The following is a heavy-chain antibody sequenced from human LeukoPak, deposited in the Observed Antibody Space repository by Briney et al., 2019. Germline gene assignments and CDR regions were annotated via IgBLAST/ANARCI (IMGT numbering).Heavy chain of an antibody. CDR2: ISGNGGNR. V-gene: IGHV3-23*01. J-gene: IGHJ4*02. CDR3: AKQAPTTIFDVDSAHFDY. CDR1: GFSFSTYA. Sequence: GKSLRLSCATSGFSFSTYAMAWVRQAPGTGLVWVASISGNGGNRYYANSVKGRFTISRDDSRNTVTVYLQMSSLRSDDTAIYYCAKQAPTTIFDVDSAHFDYWGQGTLVTVSS. D-gene: IGHD3-3*01.